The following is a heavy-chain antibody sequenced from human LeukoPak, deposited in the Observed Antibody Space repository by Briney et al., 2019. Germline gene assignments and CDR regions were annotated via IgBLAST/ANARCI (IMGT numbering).Heavy chain of an antibody. Sequence: GGSLRLSCTASGFTVSNNYMSWVRQAPGKGLEWVSISYSDTNTNYSDSVKGRFTIFRHTSQNTLSLQMNSLRAEDTAVYYCVRKNRDFNAAFDIWGQGTVVTVS. CDR3: VRKNRDFNAAFDI. J-gene: IGHJ3*02. V-gene: IGHV3-53*01. D-gene: IGHD1-14*01. CDR2: SYSDTNT. CDR1: GFTVSNNY.